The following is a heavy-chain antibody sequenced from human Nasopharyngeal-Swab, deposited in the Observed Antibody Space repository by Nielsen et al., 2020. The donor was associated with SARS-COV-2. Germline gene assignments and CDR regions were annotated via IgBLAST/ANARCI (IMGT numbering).Heavy chain of an antibody. CDR3: ARDESYYYYYGMDV. Sequence: GESLTISCAASGFTFSSYWMSWVRQAPGKGLEWVANIKQDGSEKYYVDSVKGRFTISRDNAKNSLYLQMNSLRAEDTAVYYCARDESYYYYYGMDVWGQGTTVTVSS. J-gene: IGHJ6*02. CDR1: GFTFSSYW. CDR2: IKQDGSEK. V-gene: IGHV3-7*01.